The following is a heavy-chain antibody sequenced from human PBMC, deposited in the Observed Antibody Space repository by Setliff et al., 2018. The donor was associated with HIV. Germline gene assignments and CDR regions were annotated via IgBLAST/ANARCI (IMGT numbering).Heavy chain of an antibody. CDR3: AKDSTYYYGSGSSPLRPHYYYGMDV. CDR2: MWYDGSKK. D-gene: IGHD3-10*01. Sequence: PGGSLRLSCAASGFSFSQYGMHWVRQAPGKGLQWVAVMWYDGSKKYYADSVKGRFTISRDNSKNTLYLQMNSLRAEDTATYYCAKDSTYYYGSGSSPLRPHYYYGMDVWGQGTTVTVSS. J-gene: IGHJ6*02. CDR1: GFSFSQYG. V-gene: IGHV3-33*06.